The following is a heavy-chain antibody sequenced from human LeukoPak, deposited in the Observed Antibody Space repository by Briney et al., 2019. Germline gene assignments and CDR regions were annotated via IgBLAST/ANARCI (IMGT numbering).Heavy chain of an antibody. CDR2: ISSSGSTK. V-gene: IGHV3-11*04. D-gene: IGHD3-22*01. Sequence: GGSLRLSCAASGFTFSDYYMSWIRQAPGKGLEWVSYISSSGSTKYYADSVKGRFTTSRDNAKNSLYLQMNSLRAEDTAVYYCARERYYDSSGYFYDYWGQGTLVTVSS. CDR3: ARERYYDSSGYFYDY. J-gene: IGHJ4*02. CDR1: GFTFSDYY.